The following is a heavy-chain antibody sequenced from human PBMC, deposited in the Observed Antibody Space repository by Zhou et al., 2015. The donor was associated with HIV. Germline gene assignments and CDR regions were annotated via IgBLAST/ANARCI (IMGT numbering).Heavy chain of an antibody. Sequence: QVQLVQSGAEVKKPGSSVKVSCKASGGTFSSYAISWVRQAPGQGLEWMGGIIPIFGTANYAQKFQGRVTITADESTSTAYMELSSLRSEDTAVYYCATPAAMQFFVNHNFDYWGQGTLVTVSS. CDR2: IIPIFGTA. CDR1: GGTFSSYA. CDR3: ATPAAMQFFVNHNFDY. D-gene: IGHD2-2*01. J-gene: IGHJ4*02. V-gene: IGHV1-69*01.